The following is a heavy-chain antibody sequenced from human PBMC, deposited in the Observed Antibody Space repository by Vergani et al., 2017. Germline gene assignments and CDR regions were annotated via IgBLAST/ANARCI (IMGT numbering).Heavy chain of an antibody. CDR3: ARRIGVPAANYYYYYYRDV. Sequence: QVQLVQSGAEVKKPGSSVKVSCKASGGTFSSYAISWVRQAPGQGLEWMGGIIPIFGTANYAQKFQGRVTITADESTSTAYMELSSLRSEDTAVYYCARRIGVPAANYYYYYYRDVGGKGTTVTVSS. CDR1: GGTFSSYA. D-gene: IGHD2-2*01. V-gene: IGHV1-69*01. J-gene: IGHJ6*03. CDR2: IIPIFGTA.